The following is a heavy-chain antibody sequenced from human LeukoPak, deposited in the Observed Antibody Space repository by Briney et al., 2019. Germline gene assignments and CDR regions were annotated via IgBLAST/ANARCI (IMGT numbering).Heavy chain of an antibody. CDR1: GYTFTGYY. CDR2: INPNSGGT. V-gene: IGHV1-2*06. D-gene: IGHD3-3*01. Sequence: ASVKVSCKVSGYTFTGYYMHWVRQAPGQGLEWMGRINPNSGGTNYAQKFQGRVTMTRDTSISTAYMELSRLRSDDTAVYYCARTRITIFGVVSSYFDYWGQGTLVTVSS. J-gene: IGHJ4*02. CDR3: ARTRITIFGVVSSYFDY.